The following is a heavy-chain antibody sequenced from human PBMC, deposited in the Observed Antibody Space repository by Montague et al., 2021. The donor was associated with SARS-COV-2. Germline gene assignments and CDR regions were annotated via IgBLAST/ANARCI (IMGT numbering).Heavy chain of an antibody. V-gene: IGHV4-39*07. D-gene: IGHD1-1*01. CDR2: ISYSGAT. CDR1: GGSMSTVNYY. CDR3: ARERQEVGIYFGP. J-gene: IGHJ5*02. Sequence: SETLSLTCTVSGGSMSTVNYYWGWVRQTPGKGLDWVGSISYSGATYYNPSLETRVSISRDTSKSQFSLELRSVTAADTAVYYCARERQEVGIYFGPWGHGTLVTVSS.